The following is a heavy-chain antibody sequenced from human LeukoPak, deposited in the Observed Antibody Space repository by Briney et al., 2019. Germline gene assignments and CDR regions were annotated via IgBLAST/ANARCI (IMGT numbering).Heavy chain of an antibody. D-gene: IGHD2-8*01. CDR3: IRDAVHPVVLGAGRMYQHYCMDV. Sequence: GGSLRLSCAASGFTLRTYWMLWVRQVPGKGLVWVSRMNSDGSTTEYADSVKARFTISRDNAKNVMYLLMDSVVVEDTAVYYCIRDAVHPVVLGAGRMYQHYCMDVWGQGTTVTVSS. CDR2: MNSDGSTT. CDR1: GFTLRTYW. J-gene: IGHJ6*02. V-gene: IGHV3-74*03.